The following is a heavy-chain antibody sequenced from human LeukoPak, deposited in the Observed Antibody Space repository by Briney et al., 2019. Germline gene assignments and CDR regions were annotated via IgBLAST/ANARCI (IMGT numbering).Heavy chain of an antibody. D-gene: IGHD3-22*01. J-gene: IGHJ4*02. CDR3: ARSDSSGYLTFFDY. CDR2: ISAYNGNT. V-gene: IGHV1-18*01. CDR1: GYTFTSYG. Sequence: ASVKVSCKASGYTFTSYGTSWVRQAPGQGLEWMGWISAYNGNTNYAQKLQGRVTMTTDTSTSTAYMELRSLRSDDTAVYYCARSDSSGYLTFFDYWVQGTLVTVSS.